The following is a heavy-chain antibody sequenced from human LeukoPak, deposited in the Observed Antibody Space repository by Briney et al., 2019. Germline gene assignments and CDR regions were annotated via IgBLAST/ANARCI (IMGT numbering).Heavy chain of an antibody. V-gene: IGHV3-48*01. Sequence: PGGSLRLSCSASGFTFSSYSMNWVRQAPGKGLEWVSYISSSSSTIYYADSVKGRFTISRDNAKNSLYLQMNSLRAEDTAVYYCARTSSSSEIYFDYWGQGTLVTVSS. D-gene: IGHD6-6*01. CDR2: ISSSSSTI. CDR3: ARTSSSSEIYFDY. J-gene: IGHJ4*02. CDR1: GFTFSSYS.